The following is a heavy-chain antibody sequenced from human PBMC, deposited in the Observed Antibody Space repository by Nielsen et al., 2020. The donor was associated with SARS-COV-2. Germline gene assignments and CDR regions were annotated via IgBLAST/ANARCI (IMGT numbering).Heavy chain of an antibody. J-gene: IGHJ3*02. CDR1: GFTFTTFG. D-gene: IGHD3-22*01. V-gene: IGHV1-18*01. CDR2: ISAYEGNT. CDR3: ARAQNYYDSSGYLRNDAFDI. Sequence: ASVKVSCKASGFTFTTFGISRVRQAPGQGLEWMGGISAYEGNTNYAQKFQGRVTMTTDTSTSTAYMELRSLRSDDTAVYYCARAQNYYDSSGYLRNDAFDIWGQGTMVTVST.